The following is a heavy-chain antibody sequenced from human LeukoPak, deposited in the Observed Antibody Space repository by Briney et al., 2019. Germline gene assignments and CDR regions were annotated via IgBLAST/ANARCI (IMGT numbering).Heavy chain of an antibody. CDR3: ARDRGLTTARGAPSWFDP. CDR2: IYYSGST. J-gene: IGHJ5*02. V-gene: IGHV4-39*02. Sequence: SETLSLTCTVSGGSIGSTSYYWGWIRQPPGKGLEWIGNIYYSGSTYYNPSLKSRVTISVDTSKNEFSLKLTSVTVADTAVYFCARDRGLTTARGAPSWFDPWGQGTLVTVSS. CDR1: GGSIGSTSYY. D-gene: IGHD3-10*01.